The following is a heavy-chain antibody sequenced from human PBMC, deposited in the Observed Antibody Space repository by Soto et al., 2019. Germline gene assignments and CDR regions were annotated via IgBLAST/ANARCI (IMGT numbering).Heavy chain of an antibody. CDR1: GLTVSNKY. Sequence: EVQLVESGGGLIQPGGSLRLSCAASGLTVSNKYMSWVRQAPGKGLEWVSVIDGDGTTKYADSVKGRFTISRDNSKNTLYLQVTSLRAEDTAMYYCQIYGSWGQGTLVTVSS. D-gene: IGHD5-12*01. CDR2: IDGDGTT. CDR3: QIYGS. V-gene: IGHV3-53*01. J-gene: IGHJ5*02.